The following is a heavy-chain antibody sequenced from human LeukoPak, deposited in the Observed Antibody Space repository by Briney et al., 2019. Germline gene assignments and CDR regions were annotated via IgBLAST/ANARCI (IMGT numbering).Heavy chain of an antibody. CDR2: ISSSGSTI. V-gene: IGHV3-11*04. CDR1: GFTFSDYY. Sequence: GGSLRLSCAASGFTFSDYYMSWIRQAPGKGLEGGSYISSSGSTIYYADSVKGRFTISRDNAKNSLYLQMNSLRAEDTAVYYCARIGLLYRFDYWGQGTLVTVSS. CDR3: ARIGLLYRFDY. D-gene: IGHD3-3*01. J-gene: IGHJ4*02.